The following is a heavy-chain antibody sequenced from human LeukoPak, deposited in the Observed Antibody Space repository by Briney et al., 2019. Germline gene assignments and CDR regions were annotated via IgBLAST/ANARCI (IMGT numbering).Heavy chain of an antibody. Sequence: GGSLRLSCAVSGFTFSSYGMSWVRQAPGKGLEWVSAISGGGGSTYYADSVKGRFTISRDNSKNTLYLQMNSLRAEDTAVYYCARDISYYGSGGYYPNWFDPWGQGTLVTVSS. V-gene: IGHV3-23*01. J-gene: IGHJ5*02. CDR2: ISGGGGST. CDR1: GFTFSSYG. D-gene: IGHD3-10*01. CDR3: ARDISYYGSGGYYPNWFDP.